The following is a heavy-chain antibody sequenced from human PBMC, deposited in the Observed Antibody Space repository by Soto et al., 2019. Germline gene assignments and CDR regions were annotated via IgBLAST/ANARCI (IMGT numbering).Heavy chain of an antibody. D-gene: IGHD4-17*01. CDR3: ARDEDDYGEYSDAFDI. CDR2: ISSSSSYI. V-gene: IGHV3-21*01. J-gene: IGHJ3*02. Sequence: EVQLVESGGGLVKPGGSLRLSCAAPGFTFSSYSMNWVRQAPGKGLEWVSSISSSSSYIYYADSVKGRFTISRDNAKNSLYLQMNSLRAEDTAVYYCARDEDDYGEYSDAFDIWGQGTMVTVSS. CDR1: GFTFSSYS.